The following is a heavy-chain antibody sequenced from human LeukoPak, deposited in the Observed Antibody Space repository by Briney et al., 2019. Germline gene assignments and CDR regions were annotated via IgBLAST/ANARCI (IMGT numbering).Heavy chain of an antibody. CDR1: GYTFTGYY. D-gene: IGHD3-22*01. CDR2: INPNSGGT. V-gene: IGHV1-2*02. Sequence: ASVKVSCKASGYTFTGYYMHWVRQAPGQGLEWTGWINPNSGGTNYAQKFQGRVTMTRDTSISTAYMELSRLRSDDTAVYYCARGTTMIVVVIFDYWGQGTLVTVSS. CDR3: ARGTTMIVVVIFDY. J-gene: IGHJ4*02.